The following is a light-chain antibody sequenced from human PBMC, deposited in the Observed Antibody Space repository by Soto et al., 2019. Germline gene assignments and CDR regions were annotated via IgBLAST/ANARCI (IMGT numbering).Light chain of an antibody. J-gene: IGLJ3*02. CDR2: EVS. Sequence: QSALTQPASVSGSLGQSITISCTGTSSDVGGYNYVSWYQQHPGRAPKLMIYEVSNRPSGVSNRFSGSESGNTASLTISGLQAEDEADYYCSSYTSSSTQVLGGGTKLTVL. CDR3: SSYTSSSTQV. CDR1: SSDVGGYNY. V-gene: IGLV2-14*01.